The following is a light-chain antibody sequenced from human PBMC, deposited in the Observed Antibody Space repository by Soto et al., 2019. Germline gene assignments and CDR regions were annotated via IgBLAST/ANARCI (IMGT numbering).Light chain of an antibody. Sequence: DIQMTQSPSTLSASVGDRVTITCRASQSISSWLAWYQQKPGEAPKLLIYDASSLESGVPSRFSGSGSGTEFTLTISRLQPDDFATYYCQQYTSYRTFGQGTKVEIK. V-gene: IGKV1-5*01. J-gene: IGKJ1*01. CDR1: QSISSW. CDR3: QQYTSYRT. CDR2: DAS.